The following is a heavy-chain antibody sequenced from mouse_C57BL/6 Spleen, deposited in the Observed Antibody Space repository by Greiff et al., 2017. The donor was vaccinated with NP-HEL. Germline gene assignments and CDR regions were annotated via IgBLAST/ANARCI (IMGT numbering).Heavy chain of an antibody. D-gene: IGHD2-3*01. J-gene: IGHJ2*01. CDR1: GYTFTDYN. CDR3: ARPIFIYDGYFDY. Sequence: EVKLMESGPELVKPGASVKMSCKASGYTFTDYNMHWVKQSHGKSLEWIGYINPNNGGTSYNQKFKGKATLTVNKSSSTAYMELRSLTSEDSAVYYCARPIFIYDGYFDYWGQGTTLTVSS. CDR2: INPNNGGT. V-gene: IGHV1-22*01.